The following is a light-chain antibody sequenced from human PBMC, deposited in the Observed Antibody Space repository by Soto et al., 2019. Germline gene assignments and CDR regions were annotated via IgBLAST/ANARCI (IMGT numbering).Light chain of an antibody. CDR2: EGS. Sequence: QSALTQPASVSRSPGQSITISCTGTSSDVGSYNLVSWYQQHPGKAPKLMIYEGSKRPSGVSNRFSGSKSGNTASLTISGLQAEDEADYYCCSYAGSSIVVFGGGTQLTVL. CDR3: CSYAGSSIVV. V-gene: IGLV2-23*01. CDR1: SSDVGSYNL. J-gene: IGLJ2*01.